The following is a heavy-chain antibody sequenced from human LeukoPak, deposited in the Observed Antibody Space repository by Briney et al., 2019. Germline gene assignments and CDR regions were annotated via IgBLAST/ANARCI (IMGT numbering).Heavy chain of an antibody. V-gene: IGHV3-21*01. J-gene: IGHJ4*02. D-gene: IGHD5-18*01. CDR1: GFTFSSYT. CDR3: ARDPSPMVTFPSTFDY. CDR2: ISGLSTYI. Sequence: GGSLRLSCAASGFTFSSYTMNWFRQAPGKGLEWLASISGLSTYIYYADSVKGRFTISRDNAKNSLYLQMNSLRAEDTAVYYCARDPSPMVTFPSTFDYWGQGTLVTVSS.